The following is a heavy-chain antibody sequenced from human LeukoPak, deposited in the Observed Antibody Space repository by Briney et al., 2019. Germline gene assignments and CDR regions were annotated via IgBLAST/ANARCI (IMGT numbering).Heavy chain of an antibody. V-gene: IGHV3-48*01. J-gene: IGHJ6*03. D-gene: IGHD3-10*01. CDR3: ARRGLWFGESIRGMGYYYYYMDV. Sequence: GGSLRLSCAASGFTFSSYSMNWVRQAPGKGLEWVSYISSSSSTIYYADSVKGRFTISRDNAKNSLYLQMNSLRAEDTAVYYCARRGLWFGESIRGMGYYYYYMDVWGKGTTVTVSS. CDR1: GFTFSSYS. CDR2: ISSSSSTI.